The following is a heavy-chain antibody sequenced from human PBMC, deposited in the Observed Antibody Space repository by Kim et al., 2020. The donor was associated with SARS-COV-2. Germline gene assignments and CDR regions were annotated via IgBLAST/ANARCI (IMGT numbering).Heavy chain of an antibody. J-gene: IGHJ6*01. D-gene: IGHD3-10*01. CDR2: ISWNTDKK. V-gene: IGHV3-9*01. CDR1: GFIFGDYA. CDR3: ANETFPLIINYHYGMDV. Sequence: GGSLRLSCAASGFIFGDYAMHWVRQAPGKGLEWVASISWNTDKKGFADSMKGRITIFRDNAKNSLYLQLSNLRADDTAVYYCANETFPLIINYHYGMDV.